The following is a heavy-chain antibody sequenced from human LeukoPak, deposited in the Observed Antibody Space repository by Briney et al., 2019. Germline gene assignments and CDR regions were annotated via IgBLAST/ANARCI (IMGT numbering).Heavy chain of an antibody. D-gene: IGHD3-10*01. Sequence: PSGTLSLTCAVSGGSISSSNWWSWVRQPPGKGLEWIGEIYHSGSTNYNPSLKSRVAISVDTSKNQFSLKLSSVTAADTAVYYCARGVWGYYGSGSPHFDYWGQGTLVTVSS. J-gene: IGHJ4*02. CDR3: ARGVWGYYGSGSPHFDY. V-gene: IGHV4-4*02. CDR2: IYHSGST. CDR1: GGSISSSNW.